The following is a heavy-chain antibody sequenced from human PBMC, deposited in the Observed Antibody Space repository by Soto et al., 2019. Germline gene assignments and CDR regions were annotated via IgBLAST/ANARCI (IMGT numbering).Heavy chain of an antibody. CDR2: IYYSGTN. CDR1: GGSISNSDYY. V-gene: IGHV4-39*01. D-gene: IGHD1-7*01. CDR3: VRQARGTTWSDFDY. Sequence: QLQLQESGPGLVKPSETLSLTCTVSGGSISNSDYYWGWIRQSPGKGLEWIGSIYYSGTNFYDPSLRSRLSMSVDTSKNQFSLRLNSVTAADTAVYYCVRQARGTTWSDFDYWSQGTLVTVSS. J-gene: IGHJ4*02.